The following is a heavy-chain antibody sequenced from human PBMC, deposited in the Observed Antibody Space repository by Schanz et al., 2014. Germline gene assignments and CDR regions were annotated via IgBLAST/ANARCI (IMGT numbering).Heavy chain of an antibody. V-gene: IGHV1-3*04. CDR1: EYSFTSYS. J-gene: IGHJ4*02. CDR2: INTVSGDT. D-gene: IGHD5-12*01. CDR3: ARGIGGYGANNYFDY. Sequence: QVHLVQSGAEVKRPGASVKVSCKASEYSFTSYSMHWVRQAPGQMLEWMGWINTVSGDTKYSQNFQGRVTITRDTSASTAYMELSSLRAEDTAVYSCARGIGGYGANNYFDYWGQGTLVTVSS.